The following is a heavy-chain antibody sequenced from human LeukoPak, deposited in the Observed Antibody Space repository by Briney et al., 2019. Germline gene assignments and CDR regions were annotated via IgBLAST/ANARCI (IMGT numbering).Heavy chain of an antibody. D-gene: IGHD6-13*01. CDR3: ARDPWSLVPI. V-gene: IGHV1-18*01. Sequence: ASVKVSCKASGGTFSSYAISWVRQAPGQGLEWMGWISAYNGNTNYAQKLQGRVTMTTDTSTSTAYMELRSLRSDDTAVYYCARDPWSLVPIWGQGTMVTVSS. CDR1: GGTFSSYA. CDR2: ISAYNGNT. J-gene: IGHJ3*02.